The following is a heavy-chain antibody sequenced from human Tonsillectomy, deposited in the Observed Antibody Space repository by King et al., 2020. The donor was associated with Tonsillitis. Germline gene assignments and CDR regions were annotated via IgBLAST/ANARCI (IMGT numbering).Heavy chain of an antibody. CDR2: IYYSGST. CDR3: ARLLGYYTYVPNDAFDI. D-gene: IGHD3-22*01. J-gene: IGHJ3*02. CDR1: GGSISSSSYY. V-gene: IGHV4-39*07. Sequence: QLQESGPGLVKPSETLSLTCTVSGGSISSSSYYWGWIRQPPGKGLEWIGSIYYSGSTYYNPSLKSRVTISVDTSKNQFSLKLSSVTAADTAVYYCARLLGYYTYVPNDAFDIWGQGTMVTVSS.